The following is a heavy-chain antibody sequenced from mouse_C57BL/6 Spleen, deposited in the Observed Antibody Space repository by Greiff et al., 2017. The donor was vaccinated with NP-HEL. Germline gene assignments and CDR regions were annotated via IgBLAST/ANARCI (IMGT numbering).Heavy chain of an antibody. CDR3: AREGGIITTLYFDY. CDR1: GYTFPDYY. J-gene: IGHJ2*01. CDR2: LYPGSGNP. Sequence: VQLQQSGAELVRPGASVQLSCKASGYTFPDYYINWVKQRPGPGLDLLARLYPGSGNPYYNEKFKGMAPMTAVKSSSTAYMQLSSLTSEDSAVYFCAREGGIITTLYFDYWGQGTTLTVSS. V-gene: IGHV1-76*01. D-gene: IGHD1-1*01.